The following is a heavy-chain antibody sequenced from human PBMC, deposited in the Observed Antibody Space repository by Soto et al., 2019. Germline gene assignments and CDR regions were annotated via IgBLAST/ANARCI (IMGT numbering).Heavy chain of an antibody. J-gene: IGHJ4*02. D-gene: IGHD3-10*01. CDR3: AKEGLRWFGELSHYVDY. Sequence: PGGSLRLSCAASGFTFSSYAMSWVRQAPGKGLEWVSAISGSGGSTYYADSVKGRFTISRDNSKNTLYLQMNSLRAEDTAVYYCAKEGLRWFGELSHYVDYWGQGTLVTVSS. CDR2: ISGSGGST. V-gene: IGHV3-23*01. CDR1: GFTFSSYA.